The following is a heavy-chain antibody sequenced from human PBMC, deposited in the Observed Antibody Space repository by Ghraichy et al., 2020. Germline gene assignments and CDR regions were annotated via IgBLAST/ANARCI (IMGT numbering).Heavy chain of an antibody. CDR1: GFTFSSYW. J-gene: IGHJ4*02. CDR2: IRQDGSEK. V-gene: IGHV3-7*01. Sequence: GGSLRLSCAASGFTFSSYWMSWVSQAPGKGLDWVATIRQDGSEKHYVDSVEGRFTISRDNAYDALYLQMNSLRAEDTAVYYCVRGCGRASCPYYFDSWGQGTLVTVSS. D-gene: IGHD2-2*01. CDR3: VRGCGRASCPYYFDS.